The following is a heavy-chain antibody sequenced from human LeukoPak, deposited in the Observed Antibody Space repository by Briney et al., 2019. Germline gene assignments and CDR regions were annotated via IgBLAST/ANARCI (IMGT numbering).Heavy chain of an antibody. J-gene: IGHJ3*01. CDR2: ITPIFGTA. CDR1: GGTFSSYA. CDR3: ATERWLQY. V-gene: IGHV1-69*13. D-gene: IGHD5-24*01. Sequence: SVKVSCKASGGTFSSYAISWVRQAPGQGLEWMGGITPIFGTANYAQKFQGRVTITAAESTSTAYLELRSLTSEDTAVYFCATERWLQYWGQGTMVTVSS.